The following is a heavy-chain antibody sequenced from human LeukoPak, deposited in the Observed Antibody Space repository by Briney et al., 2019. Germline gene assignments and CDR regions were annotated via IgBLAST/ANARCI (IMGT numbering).Heavy chain of an antibody. D-gene: IGHD6-13*01. CDR1: GFTFSSYS. CDR2: ISSSSSTI. Sequence: GGSLRLSCAASGFTFSSYSMNWVRQAPGKGLEWVSYISSSSSTIYYADSVKGRFTISRDNAKNSLYLQMNSLRAEDTAVYYCARDQWVSYSSSWSRFDYWGQGTLVTVSS. V-gene: IGHV3-48*01. J-gene: IGHJ4*02. CDR3: ARDQWVSYSSSWSRFDY.